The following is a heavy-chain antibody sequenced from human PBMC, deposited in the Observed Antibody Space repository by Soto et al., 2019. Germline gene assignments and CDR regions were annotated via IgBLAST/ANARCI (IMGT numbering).Heavy chain of an antibody. V-gene: IGHV3-30*03. CDR2: ISFDGNNQ. CDR3: ARDHWDCSGCGCNTHQLNLFAMDV. D-gene: IGHD2-15*01. J-gene: IGHJ6*02. Sequence: QVHLVESGGGGVQPGRSKRLSCVVSGFTFNDYAIHWVRQAPGKGLEGVAVISFDGNNQFYADSVKGRFTISRDRSKTTAYLQMNNLRAEDTAVYYCARDHWDCSGCGCNTHQLNLFAMDVWCQGTTVTVSS. CDR1: GFTFNDYA.